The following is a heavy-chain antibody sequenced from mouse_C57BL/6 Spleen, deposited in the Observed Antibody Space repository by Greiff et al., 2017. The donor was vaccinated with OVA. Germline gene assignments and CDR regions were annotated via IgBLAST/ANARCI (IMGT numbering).Heavy chain of an antibody. D-gene: IGHD1-1*01. CDR2: ISSGSSTI. V-gene: IGHV5-17*01. CDR3: ARASPFITTELRRDY. Sequence: EVKLVESGGGLVKPGGSLKLSCAASGFTFSDYGMHWVRQAPEKGLEWVAYISSGSSTIYYADTVKGRFTISRDNAKNTLFLQMTSLRSEDTAMYYCARASPFITTELRRDYWGQGTSVTVSS. CDR1: GFTFSDYG. J-gene: IGHJ4*01.